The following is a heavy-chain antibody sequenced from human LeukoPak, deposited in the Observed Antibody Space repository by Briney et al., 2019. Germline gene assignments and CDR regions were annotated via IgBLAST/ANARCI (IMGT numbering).Heavy chain of an antibody. Sequence: GGSLRLSCAASGFTFSSYSMNWVRQAPGKGLEWVALIRYDGSDKYNADSVKGRFTISRDNSKNTLYLQMNSLRAEDTAVYYCAIDGAGSYFYYWGHGTLVTASS. D-gene: IGHD3-10*01. CDR2: IRYDGSDK. V-gene: IGHV3-30*02. J-gene: IGHJ4*01. CDR3: AIDGAGSYFYY. CDR1: GFTFSSYS.